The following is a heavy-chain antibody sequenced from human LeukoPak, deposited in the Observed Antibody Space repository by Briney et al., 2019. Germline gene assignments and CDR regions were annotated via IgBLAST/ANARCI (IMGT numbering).Heavy chain of an antibody. J-gene: IGHJ3*02. Sequence: SGGSLRLSCAASGFTFSSYSMNWVRQAPGKGLEWVSSISSSSSYIYYADSVKGRFTISRDNSKNTLYLQMNSLRAEDTAVYYCARAVVAYDAFDIWGQGTMVTVSS. D-gene: IGHD2-15*01. V-gene: IGHV3-21*04. CDR3: ARAVVAYDAFDI. CDR2: ISSSSSYI. CDR1: GFTFSSYS.